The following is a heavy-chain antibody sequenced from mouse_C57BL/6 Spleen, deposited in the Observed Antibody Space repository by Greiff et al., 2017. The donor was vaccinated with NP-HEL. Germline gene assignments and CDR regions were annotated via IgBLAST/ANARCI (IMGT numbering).Heavy chain of an antibody. CDR1: GFSLTSYG. J-gene: IGHJ4*01. D-gene: IGHD1-1*01. V-gene: IGHV2-5*01. CDR3: AKSTTVGHYYAMDY. Sequence: VNVVESGPGLVQPSQSLSITCTVSGFSLTSYGVHWVRQSPGKGLEWLGVIWRGGSTDYNAAFMSRLSITKDNSKSQVFFKMNSLQADDTAIYYCAKSTTVGHYYAMDYWGQGTSVTVSS. CDR2: IWRGGST.